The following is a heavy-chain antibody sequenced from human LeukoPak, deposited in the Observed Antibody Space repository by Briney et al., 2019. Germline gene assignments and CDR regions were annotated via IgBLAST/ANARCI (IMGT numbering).Heavy chain of an antibody. CDR1: GASISSSY. CDR3: ARVLGYCSAGSCYPSFDY. J-gene: IGHJ4*02. CDR2: IYYSGTT. Sequence: SETLSLTCTVSGASISSSYWTWIRQPPGKGLEWIGYIYYSGTTNYNPSLKSRVTISVGTSKNQFSLKLSSVTAADTAVYYCARVLGYCSAGSCYPSFDYWGQGTLVTVSS. D-gene: IGHD2-15*01. V-gene: IGHV4-59*01.